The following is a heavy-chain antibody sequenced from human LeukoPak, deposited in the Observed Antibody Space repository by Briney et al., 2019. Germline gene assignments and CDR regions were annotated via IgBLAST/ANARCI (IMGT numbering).Heavy chain of an antibody. V-gene: IGHV3-21*01. CDR3: AGELYSGSYQVDY. J-gene: IGHJ4*02. CDR2: ISSSSSYI. D-gene: IGHD1-26*01. Sequence: GGSLRLSCAASGFTFSSYSMNWVRQAPGKGLEWVSSISSSSSYIYYADSVKGRFTISRDNAKNSLYLQMNSLRAEDTAVYCCAGELYSGSYQVDYWGQGTLVTVSS. CDR1: GFTFSSYS.